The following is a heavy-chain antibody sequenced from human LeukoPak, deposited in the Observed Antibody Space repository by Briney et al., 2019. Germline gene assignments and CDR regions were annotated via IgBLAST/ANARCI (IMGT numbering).Heavy chain of an antibody. CDR1: GYTFTNYN. CDR2: INPSGGST. D-gene: IGHD2-15*01. CDR3: ARDLVVVVAPLAQAGAFHI. V-gene: IGHV1-46*01. J-gene: IGHJ3*02. Sequence: ASVKVSCKASGYTFTNYNINWVRQAPGQGLEWMGIINPSGGSTSYAQKFQGRVTMTRDMSTSTVYMELSSLRSEDTAIYYCARDLVVVVAPLAQAGAFHIWGQGTMVTVSS.